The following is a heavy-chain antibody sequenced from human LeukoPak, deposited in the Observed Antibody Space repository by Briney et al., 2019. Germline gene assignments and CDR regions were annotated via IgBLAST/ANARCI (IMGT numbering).Heavy chain of an antibody. V-gene: IGHV4-34*01. Sequence: TSETLSLTCAVYGGSFSGYYWSWIRQPPGKGLEWIGEINHSGSTNYNPSLKSRVTISVDTSKNQFSLKLSSVTAADTAVYYCARGRGIAADLFDYWGQGTLVTVSS. CDR2: INHSGST. J-gene: IGHJ4*02. D-gene: IGHD6-13*01. CDR1: GGSFSGYY. CDR3: ARGRGIAADLFDY.